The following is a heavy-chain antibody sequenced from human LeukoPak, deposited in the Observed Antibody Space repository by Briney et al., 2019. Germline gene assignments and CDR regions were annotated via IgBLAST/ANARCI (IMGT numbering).Heavy chain of an antibody. CDR1: GFTFKSYE. CDR3: ARDREVLLWFGELLDSLDI. V-gene: IGHV3-48*03. D-gene: IGHD3-10*01. CDR2: ISSSASTI. Sequence: GGSLRLSCAASGFTFKSYEMNWARQAPGKGLEWVSYISSSASTIYYADSVKGRFTISRDNAKNSLYLQMNSLRAEDTAVYYCARDREVLLWFGELLDSLDIWGQGTMVTVSS. J-gene: IGHJ3*02.